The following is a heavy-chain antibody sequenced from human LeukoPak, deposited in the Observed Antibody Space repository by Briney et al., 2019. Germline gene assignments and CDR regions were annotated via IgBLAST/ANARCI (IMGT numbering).Heavy chain of an antibody. J-gene: IGHJ4*02. CDR3: ARGETHYYDTSGYWAYYFDY. Sequence: GGSLRLSCAASRFTFRDYYMTWIRQAPGKGLEWIPYISSSGRTIYYADSVKGRFTISRDNARNSLYLQMNSLRAEDTAVYYCARGETHYYDTSGYWAYYFDYWGQGTLVTVSS. V-gene: IGHV3-11*01. D-gene: IGHD3-22*01. CDR1: RFTFRDYY. CDR2: ISSSGRTI.